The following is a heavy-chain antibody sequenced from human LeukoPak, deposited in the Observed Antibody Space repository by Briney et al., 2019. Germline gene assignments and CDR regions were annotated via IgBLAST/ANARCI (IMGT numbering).Heavy chain of an antibody. Sequence: GGSLRLSCAASGFTFRSYWMHWARQIPGKGLVWVSYINSDATSTSYADSVKGRFTISRDNAKNTLFLQMNSLRVEDTAIYYCARGLEEWDSWGPGTLVTVSS. CDR1: GFTFRSYW. V-gene: IGHV3-74*01. CDR3: ARGLEEWDS. J-gene: IGHJ4*02. D-gene: IGHD3-3*01. CDR2: INSDATST.